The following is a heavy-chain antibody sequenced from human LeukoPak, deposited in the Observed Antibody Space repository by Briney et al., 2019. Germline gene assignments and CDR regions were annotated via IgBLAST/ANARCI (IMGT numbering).Heavy chain of an antibody. CDR3: ARGMVRGVLYYFDY. J-gene: IGHJ4*02. D-gene: IGHD3-10*01. V-gene: IGHV4-59*08. CDR1: GGSISSYY. CDR2: IYYSGST. Sequence: SETLSLTCTVSGGSISSYYWNWIRQPPGKGLEWIGYIYYSGSTNYNPSLKSRVTISVDTSKNQFSLKLSSVTAADTAVYYCARGMVRGVLYYFDYWGQGTLVTVSS.